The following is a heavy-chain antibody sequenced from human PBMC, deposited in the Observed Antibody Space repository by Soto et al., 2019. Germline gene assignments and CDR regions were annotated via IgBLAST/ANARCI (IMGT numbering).Heavy chain of an antibody. CDR3: AKGIGYCRISAYFDY. J-gene: IGHJ4*02. Sequence: EVQLLESGGGLVQPGGSLRLSCAASGFTFSSYAMSWVRQAPGKGLERVSAISGSGGSTYYEDSVKGRFTISRDNSKNTLYLQVSSLRAEDTAVYYCAKGIGYCRISAYFDYWGQGTLVTVSS. CDR1: GFTFSSYA. D-gene: IGHD2-21*02. V-gene: IGHV3-23*01. CDR2: ISGSGGST.